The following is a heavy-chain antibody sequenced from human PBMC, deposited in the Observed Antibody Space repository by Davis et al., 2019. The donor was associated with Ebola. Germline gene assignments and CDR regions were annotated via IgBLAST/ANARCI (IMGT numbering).Heavy chain of an antibody. CDR1: GFTFSSYG. D-gene: IGHD2-15*01. V-gene: IGHV3-30*18. Sequence: PGGSLRLSCAASGFTFSSYGMHWVRQAPGKGLEWVAVISYDGSNKYYADSVKGRFTISRDNSENTLYLQMNSLRAEDTAVYYCAKSGDIVVVVAAHIDYWGQGTLVTVSS. CDR3: AKSGDIVVVVAAHIDY. CDR2: ISYDGSNK. J-gene: IGHJ4*02.